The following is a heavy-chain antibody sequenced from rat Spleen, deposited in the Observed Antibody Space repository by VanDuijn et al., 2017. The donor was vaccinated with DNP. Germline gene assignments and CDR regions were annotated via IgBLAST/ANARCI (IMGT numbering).Heavy chain of an antibody. Sequence: QVQLKESGPGLVQPSETLSLTCTVSGFSLTSNSVHWIRQPPGKGLEWMGGIWGDGTTDYNSALKSRLSISRDTSKSQVFLKMNSLQTEDTAIYYCTSYYSGDFHYWGQGVMVTVSS. CDR1: GFSLTSNS. CDR2: IWGDGTT. CDR3: TSYYSGDFHY. J-gene: IGHJ2*01. V-gene: IGHV2-1*01. D-gene: IGHD1-1*01.